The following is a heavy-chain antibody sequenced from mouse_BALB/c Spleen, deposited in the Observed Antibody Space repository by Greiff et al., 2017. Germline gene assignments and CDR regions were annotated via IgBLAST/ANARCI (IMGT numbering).Heavy chain of an antibody. CDR3: ATGNWDAMDY. CDR2: IWAGGST. Sequence: QVQLQQSGPGLVAPSQSLSITCTVSGFSLTSYGVHWVRQPPGKGLEWLGVIWAGGSTNYNSALMSRLSISKDNSKSQVFLKMNSLQTDDTAMYYCATGNWDAMDYWGQGTSVTVSS. V-gene: IGHV2-9*02. CDR1: GFSLTSYG. J-gene: IGHJ4*01. D-gene: IGHD2-1*01.